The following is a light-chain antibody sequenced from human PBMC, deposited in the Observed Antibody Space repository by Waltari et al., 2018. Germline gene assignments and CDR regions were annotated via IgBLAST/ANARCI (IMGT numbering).Light chain of an antibody. CDR3: QHYKSLPVS. J-gene: IGKJ1*01. CDR2: HTS. V-gene: IGKV3-20*01. Sequence: IELTQSPGTLSLSPGERATLSCRASQSVSIYLAWYQQKPGQAPRLLIYHTSTRATGIPDRFSGSGSGTDFSLTISGLEPEDFAVYYCQHYKSLPVSFGQGTRVEIK. CDR1: QSVSIY.